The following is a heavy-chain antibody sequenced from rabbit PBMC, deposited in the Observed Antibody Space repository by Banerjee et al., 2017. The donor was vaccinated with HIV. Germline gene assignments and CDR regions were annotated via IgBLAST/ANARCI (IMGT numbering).Heavy chain of an antibody. Sequence: QSLEESGGDLVQPGASLTLTCTASGFSFSSSYYMCWVRQAPGKGLELIACIVTSSGSTGYASWAKGRFTISKTSSTTVTLQMTSLTAADTATYFCARAWPDYDWLDYFNLWGPGTLVTVS. J-gene: IGHJ4*01. CDR2: IVTSSGST. V-gene: IGHV1S40*01. CDR3: ARAWPDYDWLDYFNL. CDR1: GFSFSSSYY. D-gene: IGHD4-1*01.